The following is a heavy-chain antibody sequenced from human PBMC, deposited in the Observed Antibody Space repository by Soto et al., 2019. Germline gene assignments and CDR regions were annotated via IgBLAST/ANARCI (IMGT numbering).Heavy chain of an antibody. Sequence: SETLSLTCAVYGGSLSAHYWSWIRQPPGKGLEWIGEIDHSARTKYNPSLKSRVTISVDTSKNQFSLRLTSVTAADTAVYYCARWDSGDSYDSNDDGFDVWAQGTMVTVSS. CDR3: ARWDSGDSYDSNDDGFDV. D-gene: IGHD3-22*01. CDR1: GGSLSAHY. CDR2: IDHSART. V-gene: IGHV4-34*01. J-gene: IGHJ3*01.